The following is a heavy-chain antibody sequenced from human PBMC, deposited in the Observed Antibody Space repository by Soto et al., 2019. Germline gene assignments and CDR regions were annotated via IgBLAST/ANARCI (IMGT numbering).Heavy chain of an antibody. J-gene: IGHJ4*02. CDR2: INSDGSIT. D-gene: IGHD3-16*02. Sequence: GGSLRLSCAASGFTFSSYWMHWVRQVPEKGLVWVSRINSDGSITNYADAVKGRFTISRDNVKNTLYLQMNSLSAEDTAVYYCVRYSRSVGGSYRPDYWGQGTLVIVSS. CDR3: VRYSRSVGGSYRPDY. V-gene: IGHV3-74*01. CDR1: GFTFSSYW.